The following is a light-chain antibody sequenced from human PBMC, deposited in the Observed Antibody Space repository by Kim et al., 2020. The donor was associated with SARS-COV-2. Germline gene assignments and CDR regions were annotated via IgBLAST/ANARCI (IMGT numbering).Light chain of an antibody. CDR1: NIGSKS. Sequence: SYELTQPPSVSVAPGKTARITCGGNNIGSKSVHWYQQKPGQAPVLVIYYDSDRPSGIPERFSGSNSGNTATLTISRVEAGDEADYYCQLWDSSSDRVVFGGGTQLTVL. V-gene: IGLV3-21*04. J-gene: IGLJ2*01. CDR3: QLWDSSSDRVV. CDR2: YDS.